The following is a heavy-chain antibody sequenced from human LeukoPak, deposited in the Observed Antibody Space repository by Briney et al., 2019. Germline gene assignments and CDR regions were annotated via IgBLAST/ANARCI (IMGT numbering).Heavy chain of an antibody. J-gene: IGHJ4*02. Sequence: SSETLSLTCAVYGGSFSGYYWSWIRLPPGKGLEWIGEINHSGSTNYNPSLKSRVTISVDTSKNQSSLKLSSVTAADTAVYYCARVRDGYNYAELDYWGQGTLVTVSS. D-gene: IGHD5-24*01. CDR3: ARVRDGYNYAELDY. V-gene: IGHV4-34*01. CDR1: GGSFSGYY. CDR2: INHSGST.